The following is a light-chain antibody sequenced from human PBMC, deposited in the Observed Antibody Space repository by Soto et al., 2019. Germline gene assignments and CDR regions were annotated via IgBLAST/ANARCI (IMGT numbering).Light chain of an antibody. V-gene: IGKV3-20*01. J-gene: IGKJ1*01. Sequence: EIVLTQSPGTLSLSPGERATLSCRASQSVSSSYLAWYQQKPGQAPRLLNYGASSRATGIPDRFSGSGSGADFTLTISRLEPEDFAVYYCQQYGSSPPVTFGQGTKV. CDR2: GAS. CDR1: QSVSSSY. CDR3: QQYGSSPPVT.